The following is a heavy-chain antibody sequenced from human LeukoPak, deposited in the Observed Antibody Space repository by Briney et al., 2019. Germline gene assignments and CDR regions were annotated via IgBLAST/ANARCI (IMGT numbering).Heavy chain of an antibody. CDR3: ATQYYYDSSGLTPAEYFQH. CDR1: GFTFDDYA. V-gene: IGHV3-9*01. Sequence: PGGSLRLSCAASGFTFDDYAMHWVRQAPGKGLEWVSGISWNSGSIGYADSVKGRFTISRDNAKNSLYLQMNSLRAGDTAVYYCATQYYYDSSGLTPAEYFQHWGQGTLVTVSS. D-gene: IGHD3-22*01. CDR2: ISWNSGSI. J-gene: IGHJ1*01.